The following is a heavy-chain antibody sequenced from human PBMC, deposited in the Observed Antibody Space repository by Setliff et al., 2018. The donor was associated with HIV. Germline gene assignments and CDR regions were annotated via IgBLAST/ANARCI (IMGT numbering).Heavy chain of an antibody. V-gene: IGHV5-51*01. CDR3: VRDQIGDVQVAGTWGT. D-gene: IGHD6-19*01. J-gene: IGHJ5*02. CDR2: IYPSDSDT. CDR1: GYSFTGYW. Sequence: PGESLKISCKGSGYSFTGYWIGWVRQMPGKGLEWMGIIYPSDSDTRYSPSFQGQVSFSVDKSITTAYLQWSSLAASDTAMYYCVRDQIGDVQVAGTWGTWGQGTLVTVSS.